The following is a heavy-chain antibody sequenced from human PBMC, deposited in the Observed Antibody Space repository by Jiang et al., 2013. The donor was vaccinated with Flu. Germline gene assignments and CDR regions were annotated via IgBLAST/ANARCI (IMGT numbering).Heavy chain of an antibody. CDR3: AREISHTGYYHDDSGYQSYF. D-gene: IGHD5-12*01. J-gene: IGHJ4*01. V-gene: IGHV4-4*02. Sequence: GSGLVKPSGTLSLTCTVSDGSISSTSWWTWVRQPPGKGLEWIGEISLSGNTNYNPSLRSRVIMSIDRSRNQFSLELNSVTAADTAVYYCAREISHTGYYHDDSGYQSYF. CDR2: ISLSGNT. CDR1: DGSISSTSW.